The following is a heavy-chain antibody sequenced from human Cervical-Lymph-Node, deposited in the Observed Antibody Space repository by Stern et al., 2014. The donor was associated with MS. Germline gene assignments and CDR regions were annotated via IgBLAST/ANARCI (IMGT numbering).Heavy chain of an antibody. J-gene: IGHJ4*02. Sequence: MQLVESGAEVTKPGASVKVSCKTSGYNFTNYFMHWVRQAPGEGLEWMGIINPSDGGRRYAQKYQGRITLTRDASTTTVYMEISSLRSDDTAVYYCARTSYGANSLQLDFWGQGTLVTVS. V-gene: IGHV1-46*01. CDR3: ARTSYGANSLQLDF. CDR2: INPSDGGR. D-gene: IGHD4/OR15-4a*01. CDR1: GYNFTNYF.